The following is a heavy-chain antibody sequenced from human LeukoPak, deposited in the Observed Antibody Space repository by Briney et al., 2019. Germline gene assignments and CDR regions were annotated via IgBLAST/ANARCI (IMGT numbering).Heavy chain of an antibody. D-gene: IGHD3-9*01. J-gene: IGHJ3*02. Sequence: SETLSLTCTVSGGSISSYYWSWIRQPPGKGLEWIGYIYYSGSTNYNPSLKRRVTISVDTSKNQFSLKLSSVTAADTAVYYCARVRYFRDAFDIWGQGTMVTVSS. V-gene: IGHV4-59*01. CDR1: GGSISSYY. CDR3: ARVRYFRDAFDI. CDR2: IYYSGST.